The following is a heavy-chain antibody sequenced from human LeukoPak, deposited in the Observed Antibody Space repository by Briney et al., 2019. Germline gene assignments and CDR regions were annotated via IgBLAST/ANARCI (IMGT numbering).Heavy chain of an antibody. V-gene: IGHV1-8*01. J-gene: IGHJ4*02. CDR1: GYTFTSYD. D-gene: IGHD4-17*01. CDR2: MSPNSGNT. CDR3: AGVRVTTTLIDY. Sequence: ASVKVSCKASGYTFTSYDINWVRQATGQGLEWMGWMSPNSGNTGYAQKFQGRVTMTRDTSIGTAYLELSSLKSEDTAVYYCAGVRVTTTLIDYWGQGTLVTVSS.